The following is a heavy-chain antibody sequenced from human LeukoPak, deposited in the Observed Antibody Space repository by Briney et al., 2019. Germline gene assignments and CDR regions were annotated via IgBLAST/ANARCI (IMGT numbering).Heavy chain of an antibody. Sequence: SETLSLTCTVSGGSISSDFWSWIRQPPGKGLEWIGHIYYSGNTNYNPSLKSRVTISVGTSKNQFSLKLSSVTAADTAVYYCARVRGYSYATPNYFDYWGQGTLVTVSS. CDR2: IYYSGNT. D-gene: IGHD5-18*01. J-gene: IGHJ4*02. V-gene: IGHV4-59*12. CDR1: GGSISSDF. CDR3: ARVRGYSYATPNYFDY.